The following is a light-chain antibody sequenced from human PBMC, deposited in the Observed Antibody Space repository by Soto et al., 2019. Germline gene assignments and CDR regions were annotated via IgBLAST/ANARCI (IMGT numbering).Light chain of an antibody. Sequence: EIVLTQSPGTLSLSPGERATLSCRASQSVSSSYLAWYQQKPGQAPRLLMYGVSSRAIGIPDRFSGSGSGTDFTLTISRLESEDFAVYYCQQYSSSPWTFGQGTKVEIK. V-gene: IGKV3-20*01. J-gene: IGKJ1*01. CDR1: QSVSSSY. CDR2: GVS. CDR3: QQYSSSPWT.